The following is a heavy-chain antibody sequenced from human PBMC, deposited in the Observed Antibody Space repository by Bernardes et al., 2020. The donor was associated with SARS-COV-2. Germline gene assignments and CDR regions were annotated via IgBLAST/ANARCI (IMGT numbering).Heavy chain of an antibody. V-gene: IGHV3-74*01. J-gene: IGHJ4*02. Sequence: WGSLRLSCAASGFTFNSYYIHWVRQVPDKGLVWVSRISEDGSSTHYADSVKGRFAISRDNARNTVYLQMNSLRADDTAVYYCARGSGNYYFDYWGQGTLLTVSS. CDR2: ISEDGSST. CDR1: GFTFNSYY. CDR3: ARGSGNYYFDY. D-gene: IGHD1-26*01.